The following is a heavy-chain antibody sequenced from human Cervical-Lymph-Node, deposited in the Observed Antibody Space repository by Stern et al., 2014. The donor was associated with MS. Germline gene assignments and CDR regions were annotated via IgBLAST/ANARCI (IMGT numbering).Heavy chain of an antibody. D-gene: IGHD1-1*01. V-gene: IGHV5-51*03. CDR1: GYTFTNNW. CDR2: IYPDTSDI. CDR3: ARPPPRRKWDDPNYGMDV. Sequence: EVQLVESGAEVKKPGESLKISCKGSGYTFTNNWIAWVRQMPGKGLEWMGIIYPDTSDIRSSPSLQGQVTISADKSISPASLQWSSRKAGDSAVYYCARPPPRRKWDDPNYGMDVWGQGTTVTVSS. J-gene: IGHJ6*02.